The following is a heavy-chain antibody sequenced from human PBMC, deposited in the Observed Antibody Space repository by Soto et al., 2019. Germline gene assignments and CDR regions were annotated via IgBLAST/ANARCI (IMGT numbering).Heavy chain of an antibody. V-gene: IGHV4-31*03. D-gene: IGHD2-15*01. J-gene: IGHJ3*02. Sequence: QVQLQESGPGLVKPSQTLSLTCTDSGGSISSGGYYWSWIRQHPGKGLEWIGYIYYSGSTYYNPSLKSRVTISVDTSKNQFALKLSSVTAADTAVYYCAREGNGDCSGGSCYSDAFDIWGQGTMVTVSS. CDR1: GGSISSGGYY. CDR2: IYYSGST. CDR3: AREGNGDCSGGSCYSDAFDI.